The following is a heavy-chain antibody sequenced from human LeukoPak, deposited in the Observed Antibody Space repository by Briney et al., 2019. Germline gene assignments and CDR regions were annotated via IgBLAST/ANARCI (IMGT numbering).Heavy chain of an antibody. CDR2: IIPIFGTA. Sequence: GASVTVSCKASGGTFSSYAISWVRQAPGQGLEWMGGIIPIFGTANYAQKFQGRVTITADESTSTAYMELSSLRSEDTAVYYCARTAGSNPIWFGELNYGMDVWGQGTTVTVSS. J-gene: IGHJ6*02. D-gene: IGHD3-10*01. CDR1: GGTFSSYA. CDR3: ARTAGSNPIWFGELNYGMDV. V-gene: IGHV1-69*13.